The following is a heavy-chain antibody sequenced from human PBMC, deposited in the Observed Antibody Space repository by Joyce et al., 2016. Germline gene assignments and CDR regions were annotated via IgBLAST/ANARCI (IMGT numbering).Heavy chain of an antibody. CDR1: GVNPKRHE. CDR3: AREGRIETIMGGDDYYYGMDV. CDR2: IGSSGTVT. Sequence: DVQLVESGGGLVQPGGSLRLSCEASGVNPKRHEMNWVRQAPGRGLEGFSYIGSSGTVTYNADSVKGRFSVSRDNGKNLVYLQMNSLRAEDTAVYYCAREGRIETIMGGDDYYYGMDVWGQGTTVTVSS. V-gene: IGHV3-48*03. D-gene: IGHD2-8*01. J-gene: IGHJ6*02.